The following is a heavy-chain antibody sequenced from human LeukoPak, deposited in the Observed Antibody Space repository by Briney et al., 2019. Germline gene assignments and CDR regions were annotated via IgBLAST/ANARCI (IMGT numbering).Heavy chain of an antibody. J-gene: IGHJ4*02. CDR1: GGSFSGYY. CDR2: INHSGST. CDR3: ARLDFWMDLDY. D-gene: IGHD3/OR15-3a*01. Sequence: PSETLSLTCAVYGGSFSGYYWSWIRQPPGKGLEWIGEINHSGSTNYNPSLKSRVTISVDTSKNQFSLKLSSVTAADTAVYYCARLDFWMDLDYWGQGTLVTVSS. V-gene: IGHV4-34*01.